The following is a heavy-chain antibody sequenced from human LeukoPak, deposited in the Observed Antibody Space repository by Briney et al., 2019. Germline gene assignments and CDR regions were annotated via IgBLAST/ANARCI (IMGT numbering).Heavy chain of an antibody. D-gene: IGHD3-22*01. J-gene: IGHJ4*02. Sequence: GGSLRLSCAASGFTFSSNTMNWVRQAPGKGLHWVSSITSSSRYIYYADSVKGRFTISRDNAKNSLYLQMNSLRPDDTAVYYCAREVFPDSSGNVYWGQGTLVTVSS. CDR3: AREVFPDSSGNVY. CDR1: GFTFSSNT. CDR2: ITSSSRYI. V-gene: IGHV3-21*04.